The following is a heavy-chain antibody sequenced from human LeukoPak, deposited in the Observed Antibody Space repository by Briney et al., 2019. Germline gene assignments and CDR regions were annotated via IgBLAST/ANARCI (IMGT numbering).Heavy chain of an antibody. Sequence: GGSLRLSCAASGFTFTTYWMSWVRQAPGKGLEWVANINQDGSKENYVDSVKGRFTISRDNAENSLYLHMDSLRAEDTAVYYCAKDYADFIVGPTTCFDYWGQGTLVTVSS. CDR3: AKDYADFIVGPTTCFDY. CDR1: GFTFTTYW. V-gene: IGHV3-7*03. D-gene: IGHD1-26*01. J-gene: IGHJ4*02. CDR2: INQDGSKE.